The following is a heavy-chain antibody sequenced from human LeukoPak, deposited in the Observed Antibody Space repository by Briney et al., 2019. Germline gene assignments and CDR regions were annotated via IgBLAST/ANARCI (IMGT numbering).Heavy chain of an antibody. Sequence: ASVKVSCKASGGTFSSYAISWVRQAPGQGLEWMGRIIPILGIANYAQKFQGRVTITADKSTSTAYMELSSLRSDDTAVYYCARGLYDNSGFFGYWGQGALVTVSS. CDR1: GGTFSSYA. J-gene: IGHJ4*02. CDR2: IIPILGIA. D-gene: IGHD3-22*01. V-gene: IGHV1-69*04. CDR3: ARGLYDNSGFFGY.